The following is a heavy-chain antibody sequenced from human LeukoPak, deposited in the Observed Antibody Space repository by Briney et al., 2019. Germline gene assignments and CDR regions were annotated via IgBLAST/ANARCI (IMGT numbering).Heavy chain of an antibody. CDR1: GGTFSSYA. Sequence: SVKVSCKASGGTFSSYAISWVRQAPGQGLEWMGRIIPILGTANYAQKFQGRVTITADKSTSTAYMELSSLRSEDTAVYYCASADLGYCSSTSCTLDYWGQGTLVTVSS. V-gene: IGHV1-69*04. CDR3: ASADLGYCSSTSCTLDY. D-gene: IGHD2-2*01. CDR2: IIPILGTA. J-gene: IGHJ4*02.